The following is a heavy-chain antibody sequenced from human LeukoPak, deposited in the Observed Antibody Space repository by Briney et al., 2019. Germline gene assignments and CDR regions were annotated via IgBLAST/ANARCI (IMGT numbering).Heavy chain of an antibody. V-gene: IGHV1-69*06. D-gene: IGHD6-13*01. CDR2: SIPIFCTA. Sequence: SVTVSCKATGGTFSSYAINWVRQAPGQGLGWVGESIPIFCTANYAHKFQGRVTLTAEKFTSTAYMELSSLSSEDTAGYYCAREYSSSWLDMYDAFDIWGQGTMVTVSS. CDR1: GGTFSSYA. CDR3: AREYSSSWLDMYDAFDI. J-gene: IGHJ3*02.